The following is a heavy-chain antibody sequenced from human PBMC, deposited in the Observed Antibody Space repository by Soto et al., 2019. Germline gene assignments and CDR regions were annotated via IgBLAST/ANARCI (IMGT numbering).Heavy chain of an antibody. Sequence: SETLSLTCTVSSGSVSGGDYYWSWIRQPPGKGLEWIGYVYYSGSTNYNPSLKSRVTISLDTSKNQFSLKLNSVTAADTAVYYCARIGVSSGHESPDFDSWGQGTLVTVSS. V-gene: IGHV4-61*08. CDR1: SGSVSGGDYY. J-gene: IGHJ4*02. D-gene: IGHD3-16*01. CDR2: VYYSGST. CDR3: ARIGVSSGHESPDFDS.